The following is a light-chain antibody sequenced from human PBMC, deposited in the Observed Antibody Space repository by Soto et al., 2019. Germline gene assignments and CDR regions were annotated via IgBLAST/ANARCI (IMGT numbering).Light chain of an antibody. CDR1: QSVRSY. V-gene: IGKV3-11*01. CDR2: DAS. J-gene: IGKJ5*01. CDR3: QQGGT. Sequence: EIVLTQSPATLFLSPGERATLSCRASQSVRSYLGWYQQRPGQAPRLLIYDASNRVTGIPTRFSGSGSGTDFTLTISSLEPEDFAVYYCQQGGTFGQGTRLEIK.